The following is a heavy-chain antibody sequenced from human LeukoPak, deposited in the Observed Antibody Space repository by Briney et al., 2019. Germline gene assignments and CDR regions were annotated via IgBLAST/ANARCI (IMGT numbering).Heavy chain of an antibody. CDR1: GGSISSYY. J-gene: IGHJ4*02. D-gene: IGHD2-8*01. CDR2: IYYSGST. Sequence: SETLSLTCTVSGGSISSYYWSWIRQPPGKGLEWIGYIYYSGSTNYNPSLKSRVTISVDTSKNQFSLKLSSVTAADTAVYYCARRHCTSGVCPTDYWGQGTLVTVSS. CDR3: ARRHCTSGVCPTDY. V-gene: IGHV4-59*08.